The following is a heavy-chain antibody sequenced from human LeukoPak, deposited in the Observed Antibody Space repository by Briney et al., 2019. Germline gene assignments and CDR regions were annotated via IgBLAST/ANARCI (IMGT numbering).Heavy chain of an antibody. CDR2: IWYDGSNK. D-gene: IGHD4-23*01. CDR3: ARDHTVVRSNWFDP. J-gene: IGHJ5*02. CDR1: GFTFSSYG. V-gene: IGHV3-33*01. Sequence: GRSLRLSCAASGFTFSSYGMHWVRQAPGKGLEWVAVIWYDGSNKYYADSVKGRFTISRDNSKNTLYLQMNSLRAEDTAVYYCARDHTVVRSNWFDPWGQGTLVTVSS.